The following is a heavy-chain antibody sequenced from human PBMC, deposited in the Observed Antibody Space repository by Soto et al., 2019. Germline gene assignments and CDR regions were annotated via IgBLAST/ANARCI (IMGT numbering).Heavy chain of an antibody. CDR3: ARDQGYAFDI. Sequence: QVQLQESGPGLVKPSQTLSLTCTVSGGSISSGGYYWSWIRQHPGKGLEWIGYIYYSGSTYYNPSRTRRVTVPVDTPKNQFALKLSSVTAADSAVYYCARDQGYAFDIWGQGTTVTVSS. J-gene: IGHJ3*02. CDR2: IYYSGST. CDR1: GGSISSGGYY. V-gene: IGHV4-31*03.